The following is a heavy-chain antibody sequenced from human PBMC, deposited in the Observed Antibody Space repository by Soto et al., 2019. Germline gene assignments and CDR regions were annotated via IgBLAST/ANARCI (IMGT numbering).Heavy chain of an antibody. D-gene: IGHD4-17*01. CDR3: ARDVPTVTTGGPAY. J-gene: IGHJ4*02. V-gene: IGHV1-18*01. Sequence: QVQLVQSGVEVEKPGASVKVSCKASGYTFTSYGVSWVRQAPGQGLEWMGWISAYNGNTNYAQKSQGRVTMTTDTSTSTAYMELRSLRSDDTAVYYCARDVPTVTTGGPAYWGQGTLVTVSS. CDR2: ISAYNGNT. CDR1: GYTFTSYG.